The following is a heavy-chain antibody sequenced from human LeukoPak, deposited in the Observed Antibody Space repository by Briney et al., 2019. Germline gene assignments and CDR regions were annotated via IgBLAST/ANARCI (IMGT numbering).Heavy chain of an antibody. CDR1: GFTFSIYW. CDR3: ARDEDWSGYYGAFDI. Sequence: PGGSLRLSCAASGFTFSIYWMHWVRQAPGKGLVWVSRINSDGSSTSYADSVKGRFTISRDNAKNTLYMQMKSLRAEDTAVYYCARDEDWSGYYGAFDIWGQGTMVTVSS. V-gene: IGHV3-74*01. D-gene: IGHD3-3*01. J-gene: IGHJ3*02. CDR2: INSDGSST.